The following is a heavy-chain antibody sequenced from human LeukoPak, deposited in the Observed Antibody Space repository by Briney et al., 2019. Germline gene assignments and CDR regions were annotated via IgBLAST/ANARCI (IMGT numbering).Heavy chain of an antibody. CDR1: GGSISSYY. Sequence: SETLSLTCTVSGGSISSYYWSWIRQPAGKGLEWIGRIYTSGSTNYNPSLKSRVTMSVDMSKNQFSLKLSSVTAADTAVYYCARGGPFVAAAGDYYYYGMDVWGQGTTVTVSS. J-gene: IGHJ6*02. CDR3: ARGGPFVAAAGDYYYYGMDV. V-gene: IGHV4-4*07. CDR2: IYTSGST. D-gene: IGHD6-13*01.